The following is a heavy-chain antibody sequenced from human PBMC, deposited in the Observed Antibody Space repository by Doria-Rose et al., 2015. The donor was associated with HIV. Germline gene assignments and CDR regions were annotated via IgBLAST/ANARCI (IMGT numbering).Heavy chain of an antibody. CDR1: GVSLSSPGMG. J-gene: IGHJ4*02. Sequence: QESGPVLVKPTETLTLTCTVSGVSLSSPGMGVSWIRQPPGKALEWLANIFSDDERSYKTSLKSRLTISRGTSKSQVVLTMTDMDPVDTATYYCARIKSSRWYHKYYFDFWGQGTLVIVSA. D-gene: IGHD6-13*01. V-gene: IGHV2-26*01. CDR3: ARIKSSRWYHKYYFDF. CDR2: IFSDDER.